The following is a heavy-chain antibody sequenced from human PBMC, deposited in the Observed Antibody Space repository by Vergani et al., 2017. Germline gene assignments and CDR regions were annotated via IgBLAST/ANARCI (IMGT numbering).Heavy chain of an antibody. V-gene: IGHV2-70*01. CDR3: AHRGELEAVAGHWYFDL. CDR1: GFSLSTSGMC. J-gene: IGHJ2*01. D-gene: IGHD6-19*01. CDR2: IDWDDDK. Sequence: QVTLRESGPALVKPTQTLTLTCTFSGFSLSTSGMCVSWIRQPPGKALEWLALIDWDDDKYYSTSLKTRLTISKDTSKNQVVLTMTNMDPVDTATYYCAHRGELEAVAGHWYFDLWGRGTLVTVSS.